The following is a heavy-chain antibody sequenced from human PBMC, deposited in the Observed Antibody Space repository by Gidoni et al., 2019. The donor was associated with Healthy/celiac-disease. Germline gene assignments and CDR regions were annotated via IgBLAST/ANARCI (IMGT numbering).Heavy chain of an antibody. CDR2: MNPNSGNT. CDR3: ARRGALIRFGELPHYYYYGMDV. D-gene: IGHD3-10*01. V-gene: IGHV1-8*01. J-gene: IGHJ6*02. CDR1: GYTFTSYD. Sequence: QVQLVQSGAEVKKPGASVKVSCKASGYTFTSYDINWVRQATGQGLEWMGWMNPNSGNTGYAQKFQGRVTMTRNTSISTAYMELSRLRSEDTAVYYCARRGALIRFGELPHYYYYGMDVWGQGTTVTVSS.